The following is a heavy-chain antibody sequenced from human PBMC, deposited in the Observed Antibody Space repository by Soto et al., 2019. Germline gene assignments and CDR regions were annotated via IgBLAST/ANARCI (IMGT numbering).Heavy chain of an antibody. V-gene: IGHV4-39*01. CDR3: ARRSTVTYDY. CDR2: VYYSQRT. CDR1: GGSLTSNSYY. J-gene: IGHJ4*02. Sequence: QLQLQESGPELVKPSETLSLNCTVSGGSLTSNSYYWGWIRQPPGKGLEWIGSVYYSQRTYFNPSLKSLVNLSVETSKNQYSLQLRAVPAADTAVYYCARRSTVTYDYWGQGIMVTVSS. D-gene: IGHD4-17*01.